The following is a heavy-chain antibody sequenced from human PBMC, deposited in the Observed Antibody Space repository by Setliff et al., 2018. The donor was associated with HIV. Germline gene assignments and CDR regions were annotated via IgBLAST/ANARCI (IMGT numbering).Heavy chain of an antibody. CDR3: AKSLGLLKEGFDP. V-gene: IGHV3-74*01. J-gene: IGHJ5*02. Sequence: PGGSLRLSCAASGFTFSSYWMHWVRQAPGKGLVWVSRINSDGTSTSYADSVKGRFTISRDNSKNTLYLQMNSLRADDTAIYYCAKSLGLLKEGFDPWGRGTLVTVSS. CDR1: GFTFSSYW. CDR2: INSDGTST. D-gene: IGHD2-21*01.